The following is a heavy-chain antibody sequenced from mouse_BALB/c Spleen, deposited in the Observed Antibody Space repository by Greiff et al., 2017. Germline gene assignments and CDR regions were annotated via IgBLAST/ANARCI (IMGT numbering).Heavy chain of an antibody. J-gene: IGHJ3*01. D-gene: IGHD2-4*01. CDR3: ARGGYDYDVAWFAY. V-gene: IGHV5-6-5*01. CDR2: ISSGGST. CDR1: GFTFSSYA. Sequence: EVHLVESGGGLVKPGGSLKLSCAASGFTFSSYAMSWVRQTPEKRLEWVASISSGGSTYYPDSVKGRFTISRDNARNILYLQMSSLRSEDTAMYYCARGGYDYDVAWFAYWGQGTLVTVSA.